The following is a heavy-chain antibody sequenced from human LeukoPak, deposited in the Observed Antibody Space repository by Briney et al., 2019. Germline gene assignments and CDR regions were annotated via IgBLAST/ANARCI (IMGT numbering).Heavy chain of an antibody. CDR1: GASISSSY. D-gene: IGHD6-19*01. Sequence: SETLSLTCTVSGASISSSYWSWIRQPPGKGLEWIGYIYYTGNTNYNPSLKSRVTISLDTSKNHLSLKLSSVTAADTAVYYCARLKGYSSGWYPSYYFDYWGQGTLVTVSS. CDR2: IYYTGNT. J-gene: IGHJ4*02. CDR3: ARLKGYSSGWYPSYYFDY. V-gene: IGHV4-59*08.